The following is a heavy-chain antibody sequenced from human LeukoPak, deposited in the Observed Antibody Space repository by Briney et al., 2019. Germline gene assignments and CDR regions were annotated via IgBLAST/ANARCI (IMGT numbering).Heavy chain of an antibody. CDR1: GFTFSSYS. D-gene: IGHD6-13*01. J-gene: IGHJ3*02. CDR3: ARDGIAAAGTKAFDI. CDR2: ISSSSSTI. Sequence: GGSLRLSCAASGFTFSSYSMNWVRQAPGKGLEWVSYISSSSSTIYYADSVKGRFTISRDNAKNSLYLQMNSLRAEDTAVYYCARDGIAAAGTKAFDIWGQGTMVTVSS. V-gene: IGHV3-48*01.